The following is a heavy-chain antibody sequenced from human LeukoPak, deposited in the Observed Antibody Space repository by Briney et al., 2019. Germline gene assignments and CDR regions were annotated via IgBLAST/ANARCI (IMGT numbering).Heavy chain of an antibody. CDR3: ARDPLDCSGGSCSDY. V-gene: IGHV1-69*05. CDR2: IIPIFGTA. D-gene: IGHD2-15*01. J-gene: IGHJ4*02. CDR1: GGTFSSYA. Sequence: ASVKVSCKASGGTFSSYAISWVRQAPGQGLEWMGRIIPIFGTANYAQKFQGRVTITTDESTGTAYMELSSLRSEDTAVYYCARDPLDCSGGSCSDYWGQGTLVTVSS.